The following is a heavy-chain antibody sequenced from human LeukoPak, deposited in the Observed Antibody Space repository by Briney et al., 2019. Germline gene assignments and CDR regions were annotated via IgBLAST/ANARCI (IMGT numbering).Heavy chain of an antibody. D-gene: IGHD3-22*01. CDR3: ARDLGPYYYDSSGYSGARY. Sequence: ASVKVSCKASGYTFTSYYMHWVRQAPGQGLEWMGIINPSGGSTSYAQKFQGRVTMTRDMSTSTVYMELSSLRSEDTAVYYCARDLGPYYYDSSGYSGARYWGQGTLVTVSS. CDR2: INPSGGST. V-gene: IGHV1-46*01. J-gene: IGHJ4*02. CDR1: GYTFTSYY.